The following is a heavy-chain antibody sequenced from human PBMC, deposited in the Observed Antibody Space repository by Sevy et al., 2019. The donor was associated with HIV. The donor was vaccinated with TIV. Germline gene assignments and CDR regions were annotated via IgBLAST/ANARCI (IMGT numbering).Heavy chain of an antibody. CDR3: ARGSGAEGIVTSISYYLDQ. Sequence: SETLSLTCAVYDGSFSDYYWTWIRQPPGQGLEWIGEINHSGSTSSNPSLRSRVTLSVDTSKKQFSLKLTSVTAADTAIYYCARGSGAEGIVTSISYYLDQWGQGTLVTVSS. CDR1: DGSFSDYY. D-gene: IGHD1-26*01. J-gene: IGHJ4*01. V-gene: IGHV4-34*01. CDR2: INHSGST.